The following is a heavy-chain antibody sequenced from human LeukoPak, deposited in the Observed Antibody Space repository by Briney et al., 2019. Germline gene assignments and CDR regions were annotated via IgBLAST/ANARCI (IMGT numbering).Heavy chain of an antibody. V-gene: IGHV1-18*01. D-gene: IGHD3-3*01. CDR3: AILLRFLESLFPS. CDR1: GYAFTSYS. Sequence: ASVKVSCRASGYAFTSYSVSWVRQAPGQGLEWMGWISPYNGNTNYAQKFQGRVTMTTDTSASTAYMEVRSLRSDDTAVYYCAILLRFLESLFPSWGQGTLVTVSS. CDR2: ISPYNGNT. J-gene: IGHJ5*02.